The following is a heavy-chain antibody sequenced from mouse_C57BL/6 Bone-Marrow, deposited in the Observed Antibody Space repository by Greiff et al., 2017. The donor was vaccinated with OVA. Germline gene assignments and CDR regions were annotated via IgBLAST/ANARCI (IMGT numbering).Heavy chain of an antibody. CDR3: ASGGRLADY. V-gene: IGHV1-76*01. CDR2: IYPGSGNT. CDR1: GYTFTDYY. Sequence: QVQLKQSGAELVRPGASVKLSCKASGYTFTDYYINWVKQRPGQGLEWIARIYPGSGNTYYNEKFKGKATLTAEKSSSTAYMQLSSLTSEDSAVYFCASGGRLADYWGQGTTLTVSS. D-gene: IGHD6-1*01. J-gene: IGHJ2*01.